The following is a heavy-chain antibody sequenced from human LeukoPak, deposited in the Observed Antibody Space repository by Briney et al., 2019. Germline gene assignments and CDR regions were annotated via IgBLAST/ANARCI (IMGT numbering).Heavy chain of an antibody. CDR3: VRDPRGYSHGYWYFDL. D-gene: IGHD5-18*01. J-gene: IGHJ2*01. Sequence: PGGSLRLSCAASGFTFDDYGMSWVRHAPGKGLEWVSGINWNGGSTGYADSVKGRFTISRDNAKNSLYLQMNSPRAEDTALYHCVRDPRGYSHGYWYFDLWGRGTLVTVAS. V-gene: IGHV3-20*01. CDR2: INWNGGST. CDR1: GFTFDDYG.